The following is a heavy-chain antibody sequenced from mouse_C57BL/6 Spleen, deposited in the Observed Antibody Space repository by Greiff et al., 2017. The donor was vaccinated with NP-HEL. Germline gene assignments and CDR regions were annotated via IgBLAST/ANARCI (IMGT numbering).Heavy chain of an antibody. CDR1: GFNIKDYY. CDR2: IDPEDGET. D-gene: IGHD1-1*01. CDR3: ARSYYYGSSYGYFDY. V-gene: IGHV14-2*01. J-gene: IGHJ2*01. Sequence: VQLQQSGAELVKPGASVKLSCTASGFNIKDYYMHWVKQRTEQGLEWIGRIDPEDGETKYAPEFQGKATITADTSSNTAYLQLSSLTSEDTAVYYCARSYYYGSSYGYFDYWGQGTTLTVSS.